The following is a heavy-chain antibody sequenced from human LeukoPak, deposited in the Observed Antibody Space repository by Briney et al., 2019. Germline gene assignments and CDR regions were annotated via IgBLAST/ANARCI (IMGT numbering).Heavy chain of an antibody. Sequence: KSSETLSLTCSLSGGSIRSSSYYWGWIRQPPGKGLEWIGSIYYSGSTYYNPSLKSRVTISVDTSKNQFSLKLSSVTAADTAVYYCARVPGYYDFWSGYYPYDAFDIWGQGTMVTVSS. D-gene: IGHD3-3*01. CDR2: IYYSGST. J-gene: IGHJ3*02. CDR3: ARVPGYYDFWSGYYPYDAFDI. CDR1: GGSIRSSSYY. V-gene: IGHV4-39*07.